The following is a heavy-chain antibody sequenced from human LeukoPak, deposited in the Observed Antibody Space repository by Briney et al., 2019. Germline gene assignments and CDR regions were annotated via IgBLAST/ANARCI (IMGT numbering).Heavy chain of an antibody. D-gene: IGHD6-13*01. CDR2: IPYDGSNK. CDR3: VRGAYSSSWLNFDY. V-gene: IGHV3-30*04. Sequence: GGSLRLSCAASGFTFSSYAMRWVRQAPGKGLEWVALIPYDGSNKYYTDSVKGRFTVSRDNSKNTLYLQMNSLRAEDTAVYYCVRGAYSSSWLNFDYWGQGTLVTVSS. J-gene: IGHJ4*02. CDR1: GFTFSSYA.